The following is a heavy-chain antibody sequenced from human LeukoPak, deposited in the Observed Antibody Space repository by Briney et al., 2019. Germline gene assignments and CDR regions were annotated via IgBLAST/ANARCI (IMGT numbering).Heavy chain of an antibody. Sequence: ASVKVSCKASGYTFTSYGISWVRQAPGQGLEWMGWINPNSGGTNYAQKFQGRVTMTRNTSISTAYMELSSLRSEDTAVYYCARGDYDFWSGYRPYYYYYGMDVWGQGTTVTVSS. J-gene: IGHJ6*02. CDR1: GYTFTSYG. CDR3: ARGDYDFWSGYRPYYYYYGMDV. V-gene: IGHV1-8*02. D-gene: IGHD3-3*01. CDR2: INPNSGGT.